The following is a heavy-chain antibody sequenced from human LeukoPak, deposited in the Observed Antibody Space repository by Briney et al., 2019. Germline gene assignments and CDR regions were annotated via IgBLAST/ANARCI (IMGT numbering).Heavy chain of an antibody. CDR1: GFTFSSYS. Sequence: GGSLRLSCAASGFTFSSYSMNWVRQAPGKGLEWVSAISGSGGSTYYADSVKGRFTISRDNSKNTLYLQMNSLRAEDTAVYYCANGEAARGYYYYGMDVWGQGTTVTVSS. CDR3: ANGEAARGYYYYGMDV. CDR2: ISGSGGST. J-gene: IGHJ6*02. D-gene: IGHD2-15*01. V-gene: IGHV3-23*01.